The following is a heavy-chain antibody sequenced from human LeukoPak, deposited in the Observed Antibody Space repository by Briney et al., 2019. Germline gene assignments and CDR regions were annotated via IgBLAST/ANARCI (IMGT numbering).Heavy chain of an antibody. CDR3: HSNYYDSSGYYSTYFDS. CDR1: GSTFSSFT. CDR2: ISGSGNYI. J-gene: IGHJ4*02. V-gene: IGHV3-21*04. Sequence: GGSLRLSCAASGSTFSSFTMNWVRQAPRQGLEWVSSISGSGNYIYYADSVKGRFTISRDNGKNSLYPQMNSLRAEDTAVYFCHSNYYDSSGYYSTYFDSWGQGTLVTVS. D-gene: IGHD3-22*01.